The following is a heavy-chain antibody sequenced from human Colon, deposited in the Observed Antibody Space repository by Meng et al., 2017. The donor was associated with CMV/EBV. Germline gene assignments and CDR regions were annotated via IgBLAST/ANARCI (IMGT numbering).Heavy chain of an antibody. CDR2: ISADNRYT. V-gene: IGHV1-18*01. CDR1: GYVFDLYG. CDR3: ARVYEYSSSWGSDY. J-gene: IGHJ4*02. Sequence: QVQLVQSGAEVKKPGASVKVSCKTSGYVFDLYGNSWVRQAPGQGLEWMGWISADNRYTSYAQKLEGRVTMTRDTSTSTAYMELRSLRSDDTAVYYCARVYEYSSSWGSDYWGQGTLVTVSS. D-gene: IGHD6-6*01.